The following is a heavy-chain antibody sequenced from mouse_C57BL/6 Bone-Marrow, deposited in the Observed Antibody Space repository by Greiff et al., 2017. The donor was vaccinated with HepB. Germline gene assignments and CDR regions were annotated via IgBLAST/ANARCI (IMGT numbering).Heavy chain of an antibody. J-gene: IGHJ4*01. Sequence: EVHLVESGGGLVKPGGSLKLSCAASGFTFSSYTMSWVRQTPEKRLEWVATISGGGGNTYYPDSVKGRFTISRDNAKNTLYLQMSSLRSEDTALYYCARRGYGYDDYAMDYWGQGTSVTVSS. CDR3: ARRGYGYDDYAMDY. D-gene: IGHD2-2*01. CDR2: ISGGGGNT. V-gene: IGHV5-9*01. CDR1: GFTFSSYT.